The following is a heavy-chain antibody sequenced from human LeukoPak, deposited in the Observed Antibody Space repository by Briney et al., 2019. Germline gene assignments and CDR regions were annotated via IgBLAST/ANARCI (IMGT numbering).Heavy chain of an antibody. CDR1: GFTFSDYY. J-gene: IGHJ5*02. Sequence: GGSLRLSCAASGFTFSDYYMSWIRQAPGKGLEWVSYISSSGSTIYYADSVKGRFTISRDNAKNSLYLQMNSLRAEDTAVYYCARAAYSSSSCWFDPWGRGTLVTVSS. D-gene: IGHD6-6*01. CDR3: ARAAYSSSSCWFDP. CDR2: ISSSGSTI. V-gene: IGHV3-11*01.